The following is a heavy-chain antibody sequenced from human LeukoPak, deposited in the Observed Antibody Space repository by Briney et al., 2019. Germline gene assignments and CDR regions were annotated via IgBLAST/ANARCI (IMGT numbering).Heavy chain of an antibody. CDR3: TRRYGGHSGWAGYHDS. D-gene: IGHD6-19*01. V-gene: IGHV3-64*01. J-gene: IGHJ4*02. CDR2: IRSDGSST. CDR1: GFSFSAYT. Sequence: GGSLRLSCVASGFSFSAYTMHWVRQAPGKGLEYVSAIRSDGSSTFYPSSVRGRFTISRDSSKSTLYLQMGSLRAEDTAVYYCTRRYGGHSGWAGYHDSWGQGTLVTVSS.